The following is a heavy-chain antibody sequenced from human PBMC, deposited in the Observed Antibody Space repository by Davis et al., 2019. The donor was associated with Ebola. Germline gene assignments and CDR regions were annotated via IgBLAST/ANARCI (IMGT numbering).Heavy chain of an antibody. CDR3: ASLRRTITGMDDSFDI. CDR2: IYTGDSDT. J-gene: IGHJ3*02. Sequence: GESLKISCKGSGNSFTSFWIGWVRQLPGKGLEWMGLIYTGDSDTRYSPSFRGQVTISADKSITTAFLQWSSLKASDTAMYYCASLRRTITGMDDSFDIWGQGTMVTVSS. CDR1: GNSFTSFW. D-gene: IGHD2-8*02. V-gene: IGHV5-51*01.